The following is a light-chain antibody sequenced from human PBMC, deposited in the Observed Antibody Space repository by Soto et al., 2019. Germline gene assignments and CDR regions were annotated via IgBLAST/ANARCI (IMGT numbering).Light chain of an antibody. J-gene: IGKJ5*01. Sequence: EIVMTQSPATLSVSPGERATLSCRASQSVSSNLAGYQQKPGQAPRLLIYGASTRATGIPGRFSGSGSGTEFALTISSLQSEDLAIYYCQQYNSWSSITFGQGTRLEI. V-gene: IGKV3-15*01. CDR2: GAS. CDR1: QSVSSN. CDR3: QQYNSWSSIT.